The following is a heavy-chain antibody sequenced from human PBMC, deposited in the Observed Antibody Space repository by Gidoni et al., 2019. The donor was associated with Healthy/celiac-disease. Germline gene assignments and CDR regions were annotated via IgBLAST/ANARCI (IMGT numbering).Heavy chain of an antibody. J-gene: IGHJ4*02. CDR3: AAGDFWSGLADY. D-gene: IGHD3-3*01. V-gene: IGHV1-58*02. Sequence: QMQRVQSGPEVKKPGTSVKVSCKASGFTFTSSAMQWVRQARGQRLEWIGWIVVGSGNTNYAQKFQERVPITRDMSTSTAYMELRRLRSEDTAVYYCAAGDFWSGLADYWGQGTLVTVSS. CDR1: GFTFTSSA. CDR2: IVVGSGNT.